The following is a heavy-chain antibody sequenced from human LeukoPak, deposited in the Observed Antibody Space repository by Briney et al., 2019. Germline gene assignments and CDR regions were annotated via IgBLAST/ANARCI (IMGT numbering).Heavy chain of an antibody. CDR2: IYYSGST. CDR1: GGSISSSSYY. D-gene: IGHD6-19*01. J-gene: IGHJ4*02. V-gene: IGHV4-39*07. CDR3: ARVGRSVARWFDY. Sequence: SETLSLTCTVSGGSISSSSYYWGWIRQPPGKGLEWIGSIYYSGSTYYNPSLKSRVTISVDTSNNQFSLKLSSVTAADTAVYYCARVGRSVARWFDYWGQGTLVTVSS.